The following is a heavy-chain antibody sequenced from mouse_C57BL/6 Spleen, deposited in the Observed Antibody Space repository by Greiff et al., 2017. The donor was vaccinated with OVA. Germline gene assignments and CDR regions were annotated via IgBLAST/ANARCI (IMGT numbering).Heavy chain of an antibody. Sequence: QVQLQQSGAELVRPGASVTLSCKASGYTFTDYEMHWVKQTPVHGLEWIGAIDPETGGTAYNQKFKGKAILTADKSSSTAYMELRSLTSEDSAVYYCTRYYGSSRDYWGQGTTLTVSS. D-gene: IGHD1-1*01. CDR1: GYTFTDYE. CDR2: IDPETGGT. J-gene: IGHJ2*01. V-gene: IGHV1-15*01. CDR3: TRYYGSSRDY.